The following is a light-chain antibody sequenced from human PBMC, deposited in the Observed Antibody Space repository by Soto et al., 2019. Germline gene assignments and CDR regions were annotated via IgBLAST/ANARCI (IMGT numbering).Light chain of an antibody. J-gene: IGLJ1*01. V-gene: IGLV2-14*01. Sequence: QSALTQPASVSGSPGQSITISCTGTSIGVGGYNYVSWYQQHLGKAPKLMIYDVSNRPSGGSNRFSGSKSGNTASLTISGLQAEDEADYYCSSYTSSSTLLYVFGTGTKLTVL. CDR3: SSYTSSSTLLYV. CDR2: DVS. CDR1: SIGVGGYNY.